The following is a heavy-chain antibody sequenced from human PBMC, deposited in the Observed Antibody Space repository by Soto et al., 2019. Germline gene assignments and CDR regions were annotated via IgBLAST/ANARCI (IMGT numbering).Heavy chain of an antibody. V-gene: IGHV3-23*01. CDR3: AKRLSYYFDS. CDR1: GLTFSNYA. J-gene: IGHJ4*01. Sequence: GGSLRLSCAASGLTFSNYAMSWVRQAPGKGLEWVSTITGDGVTTSYADSVKGRFTVSRDNSKNTLSLQMSSLRADDTAVYYCAKRLSYYFDSWGHGTLVTVS. CDR2: ITGDGVTT.